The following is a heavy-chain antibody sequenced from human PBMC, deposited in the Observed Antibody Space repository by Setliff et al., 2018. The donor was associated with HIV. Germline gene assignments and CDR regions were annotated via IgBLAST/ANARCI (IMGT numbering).Heavy chain of an antibody. Sequence: SETLSLTCNVSGGSISGHYWSWIRQPPGKGLEWIGSVHYSGANNPNPSLRSRLTMLIDTSGDYFSLNLRSVTAAETAVYNFASLDDSGSYYENALDIWGQGAMVTVSS. CDR2: VHYSGAN. J-gene: IGHJ3*02. V-gene: IGHV4-59*11. CDR1: GGSISGHY. CDR3: ASLDDSGSYYENALDI. D-gene: IGHD1-26*01.